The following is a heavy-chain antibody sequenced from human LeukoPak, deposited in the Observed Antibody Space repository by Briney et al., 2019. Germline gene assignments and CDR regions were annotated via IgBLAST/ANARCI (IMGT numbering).Heavy chain of an antibody. CDR3: ASLTYDFWSGYPNNWFDP. J-gene: IGHJ5*02. CDR2: IYSSGRT. V-gene: IGHV4-4*07. D-gene: IGHD3-3*01. CDR1: EASIRAYR. Sequence: TFSLSSSVAEASIRAYRWSWIRQPAGKELEWIGRIYSSGRTNYIPSLKSRLTISVDTSKNQFSLKLSSVTAADTAVYYCASLTYDFWSGYPNNWFDPWGQGTLVTVSS.